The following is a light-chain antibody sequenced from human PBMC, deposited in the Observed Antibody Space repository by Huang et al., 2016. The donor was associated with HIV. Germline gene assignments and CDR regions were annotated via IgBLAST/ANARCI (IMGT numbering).Light chain of an antibody. V-gene: IGKV3-15*01. CDR1: QSVSNN. CDR2: GAS. J-gene: IGKJ2*01. Sequence: EIVMTQSPATLSVSPGERATLSCRANQSVSNNLAWYQQKPGLAPTLLIYGASTRATGIPARFSGSGSGTRFTLTISSLQSEDFAVYYCQQYNNWPPEYTFGQGTKLEIK. CDR3: QQYNNWPPEYT.